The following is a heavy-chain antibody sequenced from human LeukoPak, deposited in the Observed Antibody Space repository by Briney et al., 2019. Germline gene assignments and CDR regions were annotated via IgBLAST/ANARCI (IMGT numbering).Heavy chain of an antibody. D-gene: IGHD3-10*01. CDR3: ARDQRGFGELFNDAFDI. CDR2: IYYSGST. Sequence: PSETLSLTCTVSGGSISSSSYYWGWIRQPPGKGLEWIGSIYYSGSTYYNPSLKSRVTISVDTSKNQFSLKLSSVIAADTAVYYCARDQRGFGELFNDAFDIWGQGTMVTVSS. CDR1: GGSISSSSYY. J-gene: IGHJ3*02. V-gene: IGHV4-39*07.